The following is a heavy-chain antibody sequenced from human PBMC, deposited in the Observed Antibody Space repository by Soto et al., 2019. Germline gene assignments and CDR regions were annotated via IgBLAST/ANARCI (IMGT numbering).Heavy chain of an antibody. D-gene: IGHD1-26*01. CDR2: ISSSSSTI. J-gene: IGHJ5*02. Sequence: GRSLRLSCAASGFTFSSYSMNWVRQAPGQGKERVSYISSSSSTIYYADTVKVRFTISRDNAKNSLYLQMNSLRDEDTVVYYCAREGGNLNWFDPWGQGTLVTVSS. CDR1: GFTFSSYS. V-gene: IGHV3-48*02. CDR3: AREGGNLNWFDP.